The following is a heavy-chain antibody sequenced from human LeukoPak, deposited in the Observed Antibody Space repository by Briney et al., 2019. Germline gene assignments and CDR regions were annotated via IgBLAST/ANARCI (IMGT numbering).Heavy chain of an antibody. Sequence: RAAVKVSCKVSGYTLTQLSIHGVRPAPRKGGAWMGGFGPEDDEIVYAPKFQGRITVNEETSTKPAYMGLSSLTAEEPAMYYCARTAGPIFRLDIWGQGALVTVSS. D-gene: IGHD6-13*01. V-gene: IGHV1-24*01. CDR2: FGPEDDEI. CDR1: GYTLTQLS. J-gene: IGHJ4*02. CDR3: ARTAGPIFRLDI.